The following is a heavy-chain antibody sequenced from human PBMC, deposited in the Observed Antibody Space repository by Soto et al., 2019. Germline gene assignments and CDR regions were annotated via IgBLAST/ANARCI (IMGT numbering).Heavy chain of an antibody. CDR2: INPNSGGT. CDR3: ARAGGRFGESPGGMDV. V-gene: IGHV1-2*04. D-gene: IGHD3-10*01. Sequence: ASVKVSCKASGYTFTGYYMHWVRQAPGQGLEWMGWINPNSGGTNYAQKFQGWVTMTRDTSISTAYMELSRLRSDDTAVYYCARAGGRFGESPGGMDVWGQGTTVTVSS. J-gene: IGHJ6*02. CDR1: GYTFTGYY.